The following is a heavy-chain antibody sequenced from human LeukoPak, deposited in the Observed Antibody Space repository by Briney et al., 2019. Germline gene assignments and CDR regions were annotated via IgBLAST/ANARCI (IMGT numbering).Heavy chain of an antibody. CDR2: ISYDGSNK. Sequence: PGGPLRLSCAASGFTFSSYGMSWVRQAPGKGLEWVAVISYDGSNKYYADSVKGRFTISRDNSKNTLYLQMNSLRAEDTAVYYCARDPTAWSGYYYFDYWGQGTLVTVSS. J-gene: IGHJ4*02. D-gene: IGHD3-3*01. CDR3: ARDPTAWSGYYYFDY. V-gene: IGHV3-30*03. CDR1: GFTFSSYG.